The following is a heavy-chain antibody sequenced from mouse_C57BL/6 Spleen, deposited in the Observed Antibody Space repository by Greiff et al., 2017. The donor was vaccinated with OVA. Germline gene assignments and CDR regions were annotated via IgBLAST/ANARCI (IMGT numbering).Heavy chain of an antibody. CDR3: TGCDYDAYFDV. Sequence: EVKLVESGGGLVQPGGSMKLSCVASGFTFSNYWMNWVRQSPEKGLEWVAQIRLKSDNYATPYAESVKGRFTISRDDSKSSVYLQMNNVRAEDTGIYYCTGCDYDAYFDVWGTGTTVTVSS. CDR2: IRLKSDNYAT. J-gene: IGHJ1*03. CDR1: GFTFSNYW. V-gene: IGHV6-3*01. D-gene: IGHD2-4*01.